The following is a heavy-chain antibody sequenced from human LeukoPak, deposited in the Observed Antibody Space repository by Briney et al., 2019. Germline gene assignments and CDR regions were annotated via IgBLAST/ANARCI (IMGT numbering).Heavy chain of an antibody. CDR3: AKDGNWTSVS. V-gene: IGHV3-30*02. D-gene: IGHD1-1*01. CDR2: KRTDGTDE. J-gene: IGHJ5*02. Sequence: GGSLRPSCVGSGFTFSVHCGCQVPGKGLEGLTFKRTDGTDEHDAASVRGRLTTSRDNYKNTVYLQTNSLRPEHTALYHCAKDGNWTSVSWGQGNLVTVSS. CDR1: GFTFS.